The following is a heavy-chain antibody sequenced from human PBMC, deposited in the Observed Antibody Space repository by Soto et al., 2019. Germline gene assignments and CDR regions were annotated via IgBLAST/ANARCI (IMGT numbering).Heavy chain of an antibody. Sequence: QVQLQESGPGLVKPSETLSLTCTVSGGSISRYSWSWIRQPPGKGLEWIGFIYYSGTTSYNPSLKGPVTLPLDTSSNQFPLRLGPVTAADTAGYYCASGSSGVEVATTSFDPWGQGPLITVSS. CDR2: IYYSGTT. J-gene: IGHJ5*02. CDR3: ASGSSGVEVATTSFDP. V-gene: IGHV4-59*08. D-gene: IGHD3-10*01. CDR1: GGSISRYS.